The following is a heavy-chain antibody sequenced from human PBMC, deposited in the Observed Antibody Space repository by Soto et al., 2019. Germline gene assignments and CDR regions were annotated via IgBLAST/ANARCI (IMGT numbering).Heavy chain of an antibody. CDR3: ARGRELRLYYYMDV. CDR1: GYTFTSYG. D-gene: IGHD1-26*01. Sequence: VASVKVSCKASGYTFTSYGISWVRQAPGQGLEWMGWISAYNGNTNYAQKLQGRVTMTTDTSTSTAYMELRSLRSDDTAVYYCARGRELRLYYYMDVWGKGTTVTVSS. J-gene: IGHJ6*03. V-gene: IGHV1-18*01. CDR2: ISAYNGNT.